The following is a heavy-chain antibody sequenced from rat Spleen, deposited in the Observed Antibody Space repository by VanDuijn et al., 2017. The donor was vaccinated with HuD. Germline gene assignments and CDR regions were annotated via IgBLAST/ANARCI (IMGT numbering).Heavy chain of an antibody. Sequence: EVQLQESGPGLVKPSQSLSLTCSVTGYSITTNYCGWIRKFPGNKMEWIVHINYSGNTRYNPSIKSRISITRDTSKNQFFLHLNSVTNEDTATYYCVRNGYSSFDYWGQGVMVTVSS. CDR1: GYSITTNY. V-gene: IGHV3-1*01. D-gene: IGHD1-4*01. CDR2: INYSGNT. CDR3: VRNGYSSFDY. J-gene: IGHJ2*01.